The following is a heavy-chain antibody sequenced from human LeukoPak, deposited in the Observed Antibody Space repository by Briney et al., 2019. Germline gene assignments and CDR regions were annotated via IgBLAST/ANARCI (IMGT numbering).Heavy chain of an antibody. CDR1: GFTFSDYS. Sequence: GGSLRLSCAASGFTFSDYSMNWVRQAPGKGLEWISYIGIDSGNTNYADSVKGRFTISGDKAKNSLYLQMNSLRVEDTAVYYCARHSRRNYFDYWGQGTLVTVSS. J-gene: IGHJ4*02. CDR3: ARHSRRNYFDY. CDR2: IGIDSGNT. V-gene: IGHV3-48*01.